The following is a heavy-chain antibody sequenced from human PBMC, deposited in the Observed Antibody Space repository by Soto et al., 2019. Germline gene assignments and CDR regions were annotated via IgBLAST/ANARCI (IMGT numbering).Heavy chain of an antibody. CDR3: ARHGPTGSGWYFFDY. CDR2: IYYSGST. Sequence: SETLSLTCTVSGGSISSYYWSWIRQPPGKGLEWIGYIYYSGSTNYNPSLKSRDTISVDTSKNQFSLKLSSVTAADTAVYYCARHGPTGSGWYFFDYWGQGTLVTVSS. J-gene: IGHJ4*02. CDR1: GGSISSYY. D-gene: IGHD6-19*01. V-gene: IGHV4-59*08.